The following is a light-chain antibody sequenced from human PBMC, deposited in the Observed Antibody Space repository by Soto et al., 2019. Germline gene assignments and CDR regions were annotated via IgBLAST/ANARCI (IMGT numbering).Light chain of an antibody. CDR1: SNNY. Sequence: QSALTQPPSASGSLGQSVTISCTGFSNNYVSWYQQHPGNAPKLMIYEVTKRPSGVPDRFSGYKSGDTASLTVSGLQAEDEADYYCNSYAGNNNVHFGGGTKVTVL. CDR2: EVT. J-gene: IGLJ2*01. V-gene: IGLV2-8*01. CDR3: NSYAGNNNVH.